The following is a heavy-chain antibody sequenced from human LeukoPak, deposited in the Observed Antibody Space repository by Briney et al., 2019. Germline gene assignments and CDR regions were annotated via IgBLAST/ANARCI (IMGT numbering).Heavy chain of an antibody. CDR2: ISAYNGNT. J-gene: IGHJ6*02. Sequence: GASVKVSCKASGYTFTSYGISWVRQAPGQGLEWMGWISAYNGNTNYAQKLQGRVTMTTETSTSTAYMELRSLRSDDTAVYYCARDSSSWHGDYGMDVWGQGTTVTVSS. CDR3: ARDSSSWHGDYGMDV. V-gene: IGHV1-18*01. CDR1: GYTFTSYG. D-gene: IGHD6-13*01.